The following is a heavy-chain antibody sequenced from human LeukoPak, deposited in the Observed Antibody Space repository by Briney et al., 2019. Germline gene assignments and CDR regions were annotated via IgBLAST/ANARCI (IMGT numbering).Heavy chain of an antibody. CDR1: GGSFSGYY. V-gene: IGHV4-34*01. J-gene: IGHJ4*02. D-gene: IGHD3-10*01. CDR2: INRSGST. Sequence: SETLSLTCAVYGGSFSGYYWSWIRQPPGKGLEWIGEINRSGSTNYNPSLKSRVTISVDTSKNQFSLKLRSVTAADTAAYYCVVLFRRGSGSYYIDYWGQGALVTVSS. CDR3: VVLFRRGSGSYYIDY.